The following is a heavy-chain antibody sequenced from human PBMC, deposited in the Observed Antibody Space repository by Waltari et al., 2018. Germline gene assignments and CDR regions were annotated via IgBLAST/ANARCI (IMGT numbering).Heavy chain of an antibody. CDR2: IYYSGST. J-gene: IGHJ3*02. CDR1: GGSISSYY. D-gene: IGHD2-2*01. CDR3: ARDSFDCSSTSCYERNAFDI. V-gene: IGHV4-59*01. Sequence: QVQLQESGPGLVKPSETLSLTCTVSGGSISSYYWSWIRQPPGKGLEWIGYIYYSGSTNYNPSLKSRGTISVDTSKNQFSLKLSSVTAADTAVYYCARDSFDCSSTSCYERNAFDIWGQGTMVTVSS.